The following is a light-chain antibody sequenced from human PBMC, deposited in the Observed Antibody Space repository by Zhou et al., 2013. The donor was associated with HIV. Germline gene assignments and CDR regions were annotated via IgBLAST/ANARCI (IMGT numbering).Light chain of an antibody. J-gene: IGKJ1*01. CDR3: QQYYSYPWT. CDR2: AAS. V-gene: IGKV1-8*01. CDR1: QDVDTS. Sequence: QVTQSPSSVSAIIGDRITITCRASQDVDTSLAWYQQKPGKAPKLLIYAASTLQSGVPSRFSGSGSGTDFTLTISCLQSEDFATYYCQQYYSYPWTFGQGTKVEIK.